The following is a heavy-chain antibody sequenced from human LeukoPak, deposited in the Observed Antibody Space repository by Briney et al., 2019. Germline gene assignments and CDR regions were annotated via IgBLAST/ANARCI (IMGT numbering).Heavy chain of an antibody. CDR2: ISSSSSYI. D-gene: IGHD2-15*01. V-gene: IGHV3-21*01. Sequence: GGSLRLSCAASGFTFSSYSTNWVRQAPGKGLEWVSSISSSSSYIYYADSVKGRFTISRDNAKNSLYLQMNSLRAEDTAVYYCAREGSWAFDYWGQGTLVTVSS. CDR1: GFTFSSYS. J-gene: IGHJ4*02. CDR3: AREGSWAFDY.